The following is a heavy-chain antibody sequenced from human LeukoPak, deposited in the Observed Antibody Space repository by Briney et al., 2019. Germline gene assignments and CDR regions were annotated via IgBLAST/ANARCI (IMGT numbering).Heavy chain of an antibody. V-gene: IGHV1-69*10. J-gene: IGHJ4*02. D-gene: IGHD1-26*01. CDR3: ASLVGATNDY. Sequence: ASVKVSCKASGGTFSSHAISWVRQAPGQGLEWMGGIIPILGIANYAQKFQGRVTITADKSTSTAYMELSSLRSEDTAVYYCASLVGATNDYWGQGTLVTVSS. CDR2: IIPILGIA. CDR1: GGTFSSHA.